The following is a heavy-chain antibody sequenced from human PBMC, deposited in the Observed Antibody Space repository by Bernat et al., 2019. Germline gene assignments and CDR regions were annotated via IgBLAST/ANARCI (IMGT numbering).Heavy chain of an antibody. D-gene: IGHD2-2*01. CDR2: INHSGST. CDR1: GGSFSGYY. J-gene: IGHJ5*02. Sequence: QVQLQQWGAGLLKPSETPSLTCAVYGGSFSGYYWSWIRQPPGKGLEWIGEINHSGSTNYNPSLKSRVTISVDTSKNQFSLKLSSVTAADTAVYYCAREVRDCSSTSCYQGYGWFDPWGQGTLVTVSS. V-gene: IGHV4-34*01. CDR3: AREVRDCSSTSCYQGYGWFDP.